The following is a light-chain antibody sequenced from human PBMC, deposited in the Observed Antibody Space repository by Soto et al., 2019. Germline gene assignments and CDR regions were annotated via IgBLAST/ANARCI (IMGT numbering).Light chain of an antibody. Sequence: EIVLTQSPATLSLSPGERATLSCRASQSVSSYLAWYQQSPGQAPRLLIFDASNRATGIPARFSCSGSGTDFTLTISSLVPEDFAVYYCQQRSDWPLTFGPGTKVDIK. V-gene: IGKV3-11*01. CDR3: QQRSDWPLT. J-gene: IGKJ3*01. CDR1: QSVSSY. CDR2: DAS.